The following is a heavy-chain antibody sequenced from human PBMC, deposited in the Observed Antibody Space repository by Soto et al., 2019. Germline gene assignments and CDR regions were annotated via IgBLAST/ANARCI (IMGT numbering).Heavy chain of an antibody. D-gene: IGHD1-26*01. CDR1: GFTFSNAW. CDR2: IKSKTDGGTT. J-gene: IGHJ3*02. Sequence: EVQLVESGGGLVKPGGSLRLSCAASGFTFSNAWMNWVRQAPGKGLEWVGRIKSKTDGGTTDYAAPVKGRFTISRDDSKNTLYLQMNSLKTEDTAVYYCTTLQPMYSGSDMDAFDIWGQGTMVTVSS. CDR3: TTLQPMYSGSDMDAFDI. V-gene: IGHV3-15*07.